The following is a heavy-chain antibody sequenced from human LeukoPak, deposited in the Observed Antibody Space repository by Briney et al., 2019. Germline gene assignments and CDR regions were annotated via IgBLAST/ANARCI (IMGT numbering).Heavy chain of an antibody. D-gene: IGHD2-2*01. CDR1: GFTFSSYS. Sequence: GGSLRLSCAASGFTFSSYSMNWVRQAPGKGLEWVSSISSSSSYIYYADSVKGRFTISRDNAKNSLYLQMNSLRAEDTAVYYCARMMGLGHCSSTSCNLGDYYYYGMDVWGQGTTVTVSS. V-gene: IGHV3-21*01. CDR3: ARMMGLGHCSSTSCNLGDYYYYGMDV. CDR2: ISSSSSYI. J-gene: IGHJ6*02.